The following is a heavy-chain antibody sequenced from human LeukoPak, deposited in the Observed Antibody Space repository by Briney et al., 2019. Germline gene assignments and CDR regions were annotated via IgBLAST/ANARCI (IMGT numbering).Heavy chain of an antibody. Sequence: GGSLRLSCAASGFTFSSYAMHWVRQAPGKGLEWVAVISYDGSNKYYADSVKGRFTISRDNSKNTLYLQMNSLRAGDTAVYYCARDDPVSGTEWLVLSDYWGQGTLVTVSS. J-gene: IGHJ4*02. CDR3: ARDDPVSGTEWLVLSDY. CDR1: GFTFSSYA. CDR2: ISYDGSNK. V-gene: IGHV3-30*04. D-gene: IGHD6-19*01.